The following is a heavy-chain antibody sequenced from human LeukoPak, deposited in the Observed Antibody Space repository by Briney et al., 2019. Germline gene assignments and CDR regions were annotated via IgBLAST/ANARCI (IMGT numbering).Heavy chain of an antibody. D-gene: IGHD3-22*01. CDR1: GFTVSSNY. Sequence: GGSLRLSCAASGFTVSSNYMSWVRQAPGKGLEWVSVIYSGGSTYYADSVKGRFTISRDNSKNTLYLQMNSLRAEDTAVYYCARFVGDRHDSSGYRPSLAFDIWGQGTMVTVSS. CDR3: ARFVGDRHDSSGYRPSLAFDI. V-gene: IGHV3-66*01. CDR2: IYSGGST. J-gene: IGHJ3*02.